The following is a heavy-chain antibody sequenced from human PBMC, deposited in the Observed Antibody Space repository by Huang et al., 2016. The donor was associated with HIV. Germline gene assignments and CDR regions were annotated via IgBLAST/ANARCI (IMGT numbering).Heavy chain of an antibody. CDR3: VRGFSRSRSSCFDY. CDR1: GWSFNGYY. D-gene: IGHD6-6*01. J-gene: IGHJ4*02. V-gene: IGHV4-34*01. Sequence: QVQLQQWGAGLFRPSETLSLTCAVYGWSFNGYYWTWIRHYPGKGLEWIGEITHTGDTNYSPSLKSRVTMSVDTSKNQFSLILNSMTAADMAVYYCVRGFSRSRSSCFDYWGQGSLVIVSS. CDR2: ITHTGDT.